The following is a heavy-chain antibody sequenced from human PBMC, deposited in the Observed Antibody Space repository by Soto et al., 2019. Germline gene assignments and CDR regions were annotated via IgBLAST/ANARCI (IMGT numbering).Heavy chain of an antibody. V-gene: IGHV3-74*01. CDR1: GFTFTSYW. CDR2: IRYDGSSS. J-gene: IGHJ4*02. Sequence: EVQLVQSGGGLVQPGGSLRLSCAASGFTFTSYWMHWVRQAPGKGLVWVSRIRYDGSSSNYADSVKGRFTISRDNAKNTLYLQMNSVRAEDTAVYYCARRDYFDYWGQGVLVTVSS. CDR3: ARRDYFDY.